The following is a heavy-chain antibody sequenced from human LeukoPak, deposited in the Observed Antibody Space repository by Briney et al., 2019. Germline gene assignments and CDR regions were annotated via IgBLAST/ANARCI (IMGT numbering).Heavy chain of an antibody. Sequence: PSETLSLTCTVSGGSISSSSYYWGWIRQPPGKGPEWIGSIYYSGSTYYNPSLKSRVTISVDTSKNQFSLKLSSVTAADTAVYYCARLNYYDTHYYLDYWGQGTLVTVSS. CDR2: IYYSGST. CDR1: GGSISSSSYY. D-gene: IGHD3-22*01. V-gene: IGHV4-39*01. CDR3: ARLNYYDTHYYLDY. J-gene: IGHJ4*02.